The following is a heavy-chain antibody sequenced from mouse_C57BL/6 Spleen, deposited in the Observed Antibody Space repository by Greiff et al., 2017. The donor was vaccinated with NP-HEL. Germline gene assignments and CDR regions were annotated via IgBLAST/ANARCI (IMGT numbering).Heavy chain of an antibody. CDR2: INPGSGGT. Sequence: ESGAELVRPGTSVKVSCKASGYAFTNYLIEWVKQRPGQGLEWIGVINPGSGGTNYNEKFKGKATLTADKSSSTAYMQLSSLTSEDSAVYFCARMGGLTGPFDYWGQGTTLTVSS. J-gene: IGHJ2*01. V-gene: IGHV1-54*01. D-gene: IGHD4-1*01. CDR1: GYAFTNYL. CDR3: ARMGGLTGPFDY.